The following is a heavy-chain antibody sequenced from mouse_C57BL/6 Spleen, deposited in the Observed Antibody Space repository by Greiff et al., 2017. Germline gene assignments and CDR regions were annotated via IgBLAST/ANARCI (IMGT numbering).Heavy chain of an antibody. CDR1: GYTFTTYP. J-gene: IGHJ2*01. Sequence: VQLQESGAELVKPGASVKMSCKASGYTFTTYPIEWMKQNHGKSLEWIGNFHPYNDDTKYNEKFKGKATLTVEKSSSTVYLELSRLTSDDSAVYYCARAQDYYGSSYYCDYWGQGTTLTVSS. CDR3: ARAQDYYGSSYYCDY. D-gene: IGHD1-1*01. V-gene: IGHV1-47*01. CDR2: FHPYNDDT.